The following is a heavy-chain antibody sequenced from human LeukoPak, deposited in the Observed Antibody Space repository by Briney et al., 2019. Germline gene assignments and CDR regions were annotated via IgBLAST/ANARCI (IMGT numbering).Heavy chain of an antibody. J-gene: IGHJ4*02. D-gene: IGHD6-13*01. CDR1: GFTFSSYA. V-gene: IGHV3-23*01. CDR3: ARGALSSSWYV. CDR2: ISGSGDST. Sequence: GGSLRLSCAASGFTFSSYAMSWVRQAPGKGLEWVSGISGSGDSTYYADSVKGRFTISRDNAKNSLYLQMNSLRAEDTAVYYCARGALSSSWYVWGQGTLVTVSS.